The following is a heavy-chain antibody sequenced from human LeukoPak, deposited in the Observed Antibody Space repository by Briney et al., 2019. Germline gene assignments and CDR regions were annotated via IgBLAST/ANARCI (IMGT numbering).Heavy chain of an antibody. CDR3: ARGARAGYNLEPFDY. CDR1: GGSISSSSHY. D-gene: IGHD5-24*01. V-gene: IGHV4-39*01. CDR2: IYYSGNI. J-gene: IGHJ4*02. Sequence: SETLSLTCTVSGGSISSSSHYWGWVRQPPGKGLEWIGSIYYSGNIYHNPSLKSRVTISVDTSRNQFSLRLSSVTAADTAVYYCARGARAGYNLEPFDYWGQGTLVTVSS.